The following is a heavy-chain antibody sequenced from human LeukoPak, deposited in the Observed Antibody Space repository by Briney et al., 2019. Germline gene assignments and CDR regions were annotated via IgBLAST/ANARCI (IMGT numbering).Heavy chain of an antibody. J-gene: IGHJ4*02. Sequence: PGGSLRLSCAASGFTFSDYYMSWIRQAPGKGLEWVSYISSSNSYTNYADSVKGRFTISRDNAKNSLYLRMNSLRAEDTAVYYCARVERSYGSDYWGQGTLVTVSS. CDR2: ISSSNSYT. CDR1: GFTFSDYY. V-gene: IGHV3-11*06. CDR3: ARVERSYGSDY. D-gene: IGHD5-18*01.